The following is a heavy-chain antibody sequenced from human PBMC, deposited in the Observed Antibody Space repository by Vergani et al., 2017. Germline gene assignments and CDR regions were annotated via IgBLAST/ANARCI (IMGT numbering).Heavy chain of an antibody. J-gene: IGHJ6*03. V-gene: IGHV4-30-4*08. D-gene: IGHD2-15*01. CDR2: IYYSGST. CDR1: GGSISSGDYY. Sequence: QVQLQESGPGLVKPSQTLSLTCTVSGGSISSGDYYWSWIRQPPGKGLEWIGYIYYSGSTYYNPSLKSRVTISVDTSKNQFSLKLSSVTAADTAVYYCARGLVVAAKLSSRYYYYYMDVWGKGTTVTVSS. CDR3: ARGLVVAAKLSSRYYYYYMDV.